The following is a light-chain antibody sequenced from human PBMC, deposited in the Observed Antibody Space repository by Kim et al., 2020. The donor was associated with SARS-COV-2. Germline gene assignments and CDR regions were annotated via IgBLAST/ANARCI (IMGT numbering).Light chain of an antibody. CDR1: TLGDKY. CDR2: QHN. Sequence: VSPGQTASITCPGDTLGDKYPSWYQQKPGQSPVLVIYQHNKRPSGIPERFSGSNSGNTATLTISGTQALDEADYYCQAWDRSTVVFGGGTKLTVL. V-gene: IGLV3-1*01. CDR3: QAWDRSTVV. J-gene: IGLJ2*01.